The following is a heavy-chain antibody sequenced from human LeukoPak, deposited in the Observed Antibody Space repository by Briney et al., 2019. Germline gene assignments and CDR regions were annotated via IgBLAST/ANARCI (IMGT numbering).Heavy chain of an antibody. CDR3: ARLPYYYGSGTFDS. D-gene: IGHD3-10*01. CDR1: GGSISSSSHY. J-gene: IGHJ4*02. V-gene: IGHV4-39*01. CDR2: VHDGGST. Sequence: SETLSLTCTVFGGSISSSSHYWGCIRQPPGKGLDWIGTVHDGGSTYYNPSLKDRVTLFVDTSQNQFSLKLTSVTAADTAVYYCARLPYYYGSGTFDSWGQGTLVTVSS.